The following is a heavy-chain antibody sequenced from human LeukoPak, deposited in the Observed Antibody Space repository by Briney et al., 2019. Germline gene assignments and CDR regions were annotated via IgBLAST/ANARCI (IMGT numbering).Heavy chain of an antibody. Sequence: PGGSLRLSCAASGFTFSSHWMTWVRQAPGKGLEWVANLKEDGSEKYYVDSVKGRFTISRDNAKNSLYLQMNSLRGDDTAVYYCARGVYYFDHWGQGALVTVSS. CDR3: ARGVYYFDH. CDR1: GFTFSSHW. J-gene: IGHJ4*02. V-gene: IGHV3-7*04. CDR2: LKEDGSEK.